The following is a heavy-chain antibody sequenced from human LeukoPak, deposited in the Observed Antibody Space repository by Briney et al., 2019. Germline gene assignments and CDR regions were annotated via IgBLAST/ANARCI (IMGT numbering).Heavy chain of an antibody. CDR3: AKDLHSGTYSVAFDI. V-gene: IGHV3-23*01. CDR2: ISGSGDST. D-gene: IGHD1-26*01. Sequence: PGGSLRLSCAASGFTFSSSGMSWVRQAPGKGLEWVSAISGSGDSTYYADSVKGRFTISRDNSKNALYLQMNSLRDEDTAVYYCAKDLHSGTYSVAFDIWGQGTMVTVSS. J-gene: IGHJ3*02. CDR1: GFTFSSSG.